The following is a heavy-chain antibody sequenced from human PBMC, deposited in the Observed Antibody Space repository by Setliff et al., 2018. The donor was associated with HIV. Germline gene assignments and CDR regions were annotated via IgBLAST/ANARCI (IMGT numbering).Heavy chain of an antibody. D-gene: IGHD1-26*01. Sequence: PSETLSLTCAVYGGSLSGYYWRWIRQPPGKGLEWIGDVSHTGSTNYNPSLKSRITISAGTPKNQFSLKLSSVTAADTAVYYCAREGTYSGTYWVRRVASFDIWGQGTMVTVSS. J-gene: IGHJ3*02. CDR3: AREGTYSGTYWVRRVASFDI. V-gene: IGHV4-34*01. CDR1: GGSLSGYY. CDR2: VSHTGST.